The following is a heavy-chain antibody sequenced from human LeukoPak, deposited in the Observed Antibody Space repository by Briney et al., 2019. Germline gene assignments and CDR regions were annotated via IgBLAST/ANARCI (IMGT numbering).Heavy chain of an antibody. V-gene: IGHV4-59*01. CDR2: IYYSGST. Sequence: SETLSLTCTVSGVSISSYYWNWIRQPPGKGLEWIGYIYYSGSTNSNPSLKSRVTISVDTSKNQFSLKLSSVTASDTAVYYCARVPWDWYFDLWGRGTLVTVSS. J-gene: IGHJ2*01. D-gene: IGHD1-26*01. CDR1: GVSISSYY. CDR3: ARVPWDWYFDL.